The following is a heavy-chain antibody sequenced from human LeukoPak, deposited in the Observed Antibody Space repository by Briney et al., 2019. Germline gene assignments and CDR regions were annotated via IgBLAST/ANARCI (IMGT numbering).Heavy chain of an antibody. D-gene: IGHD3-22*01. Sequence: ASVKVSCKASGYTFTGYYMHWVRQAPGQGLEWMGWINPNSGGTNYAQKFQGRVTMTRDTSISTAYMELSRLRSDDTAVYYCAGDGYDSSGYYCFDIWGQGTMVTVSS. CDR2: INPNSGGT. CDR3: AGDGYDSSGYYCFDI. CDR1: GYTFTGYY. V-gene: IGHV1-2*02. J-gene: IGHJ3*02.